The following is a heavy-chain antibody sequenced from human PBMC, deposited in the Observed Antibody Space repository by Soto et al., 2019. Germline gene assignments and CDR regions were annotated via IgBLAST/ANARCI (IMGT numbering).Heavy chain of an antibody. V-gene: IGHV4-31*03. D-gene: IGHD3-16*01. Sequence: VQLQESGPGLVKPSETLSLTCSVSGGSISSGGYYWSWIRQHPGKDLEWIGYVHHSGSTYYSPSLKSRVTLSIDTSKNHFSLKLSSVTAADTAVYYCARDYDFIQGAFEIWGQGTMVIVSS. CDR1: GGSISSGGYY. J-gene: IGHJ3*02. CDR3: ARDYDFIQGAFEI. CDR2: VHHSGST.